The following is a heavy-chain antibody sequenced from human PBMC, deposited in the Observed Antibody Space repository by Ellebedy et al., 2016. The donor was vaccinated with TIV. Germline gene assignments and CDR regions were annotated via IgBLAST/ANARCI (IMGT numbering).Heavy chain of an antibody. CDR2: INHSGST. CDR3: ARGEGGVLLWFGEITFHS. Sequence: ESLKISCAASGFTFSSFGMHWVRQAPGKGLEWIGEINHSGSTNYNPSLKSRVTILVETSKSQFSLRLSSATAADTAVYYCARGEGGVLLWFGEITFHSWGQGTLVTVSS. D-gene: IGHD3-10*01. V-gene: IGHV4-34*01. CDR1: GFTFSSFG. J-gene: IGHJ4*02.